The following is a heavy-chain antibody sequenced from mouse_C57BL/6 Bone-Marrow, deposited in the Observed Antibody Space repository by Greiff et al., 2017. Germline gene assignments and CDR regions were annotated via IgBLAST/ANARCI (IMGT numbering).Heavy chain of an antibody. V-gene: IGHV1-64*01. D-gene: IGHD1-1*01. CDR1: GYTFTSYW. Sequence: QVQLQQPGAELVKPGASVKLSCKASGYTFTSYWMHWVKQRPGQGLEWIGMIHPNSGSTNYNAKFKSKATLTVDKSSSTAYMQLSSLTSEDSAVYYCARDYYGSSYFDYWGQGTTLTVSS. CDR2: IHPNSGST. J-gene: IGHJ2*01. CDR3: ARDYYGSSYFDY.